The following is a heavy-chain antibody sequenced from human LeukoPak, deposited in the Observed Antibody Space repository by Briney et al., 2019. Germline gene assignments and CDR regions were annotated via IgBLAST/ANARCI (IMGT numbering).Heavy chain of an antibody. D-gene: IGHD2/OR15-2a*01. CDR3: TRDHYPGIARGGACNF. V-gene: IGHV3-30-3*01. CDR2: ISYDGSKR. CDR1: GFTFNSFA. Sequence: PGGSLRLSCEASGFTFNSFAMLLGRQAPGQGLELVAVISYDGSKRYYADSGKGRFTISRDNSKNATYLEMNSMRVEDTAIYYCTRDHYPGIARGGACNFWGQGTMVTVSS. J-gene: IGHJ3*01.